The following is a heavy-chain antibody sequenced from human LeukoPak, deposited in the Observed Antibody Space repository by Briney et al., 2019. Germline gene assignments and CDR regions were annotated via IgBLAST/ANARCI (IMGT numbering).Heavy chain of an antibody. CDR2: FDIEGGET. J-gene: IGHJ6*02. CDR3: ATDLVPSAMVGYGMDV. D-gene: IGHD2-2*01. V-gene: IGHV1-24*01. CDR1: GYTLPELS. Sequence: GAAVKVSCKVSGYTLPELSMHWVRQPRAKGREWVGGFDIEGGETIFAQKFQGRVTMPEDTSTDTAYMELSSLRSEDTAVYYCATDLVPSAMVGYGMDVWGQGTTVTVSS.